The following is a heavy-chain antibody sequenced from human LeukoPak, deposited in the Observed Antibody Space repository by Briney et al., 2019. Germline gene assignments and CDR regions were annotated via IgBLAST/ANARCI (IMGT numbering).Heavy chain of an antibody. D-gene: IGHD2-21*02. V-gene: IGHV3-30-3*01. CDR3: ARGKHIVVVTAIRRRDAFDI. CDR1: GFTFSSYA. CDR2: ISYDGSNK. Sequence: GRSLRLSCAASGFTFSSYAMHWVRPAPGKGLEWVAVISYDGSNKYYADSVKGRFTISRDNSKNTLYLQMNSLRAEDTAVYYCARGKHIVVVTAIRRRDAFDIWGQGTMVTVSS. J-gene: IGHJ3*02.